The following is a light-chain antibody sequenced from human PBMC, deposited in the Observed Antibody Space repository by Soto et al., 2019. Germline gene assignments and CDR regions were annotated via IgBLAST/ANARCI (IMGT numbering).Light chain of an antibody. CDR1: ENIASY. V-gene: IGKV1-39*01. Sequence: DIQMTQSPSSLSASVGDRVTITCRASENIASYLNWYQQRPGKATELLISAASSLQSGVPSRFSGGVSGTDFTLTISILQPEDFATYYCQQSYSNPRTFGQGTKVEIK. CDR3: QQSYSNPRT. CDR2: AAS. J-gene: IGKJ1*01.